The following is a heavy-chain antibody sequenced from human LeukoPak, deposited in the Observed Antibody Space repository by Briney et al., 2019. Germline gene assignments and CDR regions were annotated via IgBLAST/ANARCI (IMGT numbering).Heavy chain of an antibody. CDR1: GGSISSYY. CDR2: IYYSGST. V-gene: IGHV4-59*01. D-gene: IGHD1-26*01. Sequence: PSETLSLTCTVSGGSISSYYWSWIRQPPGKGLEWIGNIYYSGSTNYNPSLKSRVTISVDTSKNQFSLKLSSVTAADTAVYYCARGRELTFDYWGQGTLVTVSS. CDR3: ARGRELTFDY. J-gene: IGHJ4*02.